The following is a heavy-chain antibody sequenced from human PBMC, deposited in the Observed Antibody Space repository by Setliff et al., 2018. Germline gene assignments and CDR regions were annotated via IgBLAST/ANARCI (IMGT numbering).Heavy chain of an antibody. J-gene: IGHJ5*02. V-gene: IGHV4-39*01. CDR1: GGSVRTSSYY. D-gene: IGHD3-22*01. CDR3: ARHGRFYDFTDYFPNWFDP. CDR2: IYFTGNT. Sequence: SLTCTVSGGSVRTSSYYWGWIRQSPGKGLEWIGSIYFTGNTYYSPSLKSRVTISADTSKNQFSLKLTSLTATDTAIYYCARHGRFYDFTDYFPNWFDPWGQGTLVTVSS.